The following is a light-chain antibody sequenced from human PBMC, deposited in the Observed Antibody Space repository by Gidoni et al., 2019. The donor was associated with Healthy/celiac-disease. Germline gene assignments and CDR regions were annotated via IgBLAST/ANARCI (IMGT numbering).Light chain of an antibody. CDR2: EGS. CDR3: CSYAGSSTSVV. V-gene: IGLV2-23*01. CDR1: SSAVGSYNL. J-gene: IGLJ2*01. Sequence: QSALTQPASVSGSPGQSITISCTGPSSAVGSYNLVSWYQQHPGKAPKRMIYEGSKRPSGVSNRFSGSKSGNTASLTISGLQAEDEADYYCCSYAGSSTSVVFGGGTKLTVL.